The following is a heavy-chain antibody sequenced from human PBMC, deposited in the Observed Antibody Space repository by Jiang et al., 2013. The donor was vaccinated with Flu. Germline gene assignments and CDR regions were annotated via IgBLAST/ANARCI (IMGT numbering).Heavy chain of an antibody. D-gene: IGHD4-17*01. V-gene: IGHV4-59*01. J-gene: IGHJ5*02. CDR2: ISETGST. CDR1: GGSISRYW. Sequence: PGLVKPSETLSLTCTVSGGSISRYWWSWIRQPPGKGLEWIACISETGSTNYNPSLKSRAAISLDTSKKQFSLKLTSVTAADTAVYYCASRIYDYGDYGHWFDPWGQGTLVTVS. CDR3: ASRIYDYGDYGHWFDP.